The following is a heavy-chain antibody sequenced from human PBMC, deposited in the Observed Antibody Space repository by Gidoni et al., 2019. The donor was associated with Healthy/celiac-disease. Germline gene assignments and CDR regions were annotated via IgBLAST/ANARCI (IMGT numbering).Heavy chain of an antibody. CDR3: AGDRYYDFWSGYSGYYYMDV. CDR2: INHSGST. CDR1: GGSFSGYY. D-gene: IGHD3-3*01. Sequence: QVQLQPWGAGLSKPSATLSRTRAVYGGSFSGYYWSWIRQPPGKGLEWIGEINHSGSTNYNPSLKSRVTISVDTSKNQFSLKLSSVTAADTAVYYCAGDRYYDFWSGYSGYYYMDVWGKGTTVTVSS. V-gene: IGHV4-34*01. J-gene: IGHJ6*03.